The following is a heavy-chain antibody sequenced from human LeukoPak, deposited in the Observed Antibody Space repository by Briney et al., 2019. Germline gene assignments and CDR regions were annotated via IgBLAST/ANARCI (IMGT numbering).Heavy chain of an antibody. J-gene: IGHJ4*02. Sequence: ASVKVSCKASGYTFTSYYMHWVRQAPGQGLEWMGIINPSGGSTSYAQKFQGRVTMTRDTSTSTVYMEQSSLRSEDTAVYYCASASGGDSSSWSSRYYFDYWGQGTLVTVSS. CDR3: ASASGGDSSSWSSRYYFDY. CDR1: GYTFTSYY. D-gene: IGHD6-13*01. V-gene: IGHV1-46*01. CDR2: INPSGGST.